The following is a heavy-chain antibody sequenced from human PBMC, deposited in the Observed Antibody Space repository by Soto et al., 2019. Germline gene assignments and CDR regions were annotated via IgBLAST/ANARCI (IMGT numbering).Heavy chain of an antibody. D-gene: IGHD1-1*01. J-gene: IGHJ4*02. V-gene: IGHV3-30-3*01. CDR2: ISYDGSNK. Sequence: GGSLRLSCAASGFTFSSYAMHWVRQAPGKGLEWVAVISYDGSNKYYADSVKGRFTISRDNSKNTLYLQMNSLRAEDTAVYYCAREVSTTGTPGGNYFDYWGQGTLVTVSS. CDR3: AREVSTTGTPGGNYFDY. CDR1: GFTFSSYA.